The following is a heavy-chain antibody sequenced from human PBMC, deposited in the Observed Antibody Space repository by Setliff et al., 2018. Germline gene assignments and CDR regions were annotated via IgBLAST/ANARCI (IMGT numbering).Heavy chain of an antibody. D-gene: IGHD3-22*01. J-gene: IGHJ6*03. CDR2: KYYSGST. CDR1: GSSFSSYS. Sequence: ETLSLTCTVSGSSFSSYSWSWIRQPPGKGLEWIGYKYYSGSTNSNPSLKSRVTISVDTSKNQFSLKLSSVTAADTAVYYCARWRVRDSGYYPRLSYMDVWGKGTTVTV. V-gene: IGHV4-59*08. CDR3: ARWRVRDSGYYPRLSYMDV.